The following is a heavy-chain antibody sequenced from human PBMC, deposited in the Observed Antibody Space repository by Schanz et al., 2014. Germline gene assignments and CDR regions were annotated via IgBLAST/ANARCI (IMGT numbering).Heavy chain of an antibody. D-gene: IGHD2-21*02. Sequence: EVQLVESGGGLVQPRGSLRLSCAASGFTFSSYCINWVRQAPGKGLEWVANINQDGSEKYYVDSVKGRFTISRDNAKNSLYLQMNSLRAEDTAVYYCARPSDSSWYMDVWGKGTTVTVSS. CDR1: GFTFSSYC. CDR3: ARPSDSSWYMDV. V-gene: IGHV3-7*01. CDR2: INQDGSEK. J-gene: IGHJ6*03.